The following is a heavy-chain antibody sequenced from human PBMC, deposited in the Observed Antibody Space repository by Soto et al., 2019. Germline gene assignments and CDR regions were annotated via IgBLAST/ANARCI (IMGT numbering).Heavy chain of an antibody. J-gene: IGHJ4*02. CDR2: ISGSGDST. V-gene: IGHV3-23*01. Sequence: EVQLLESGGGLIQPGGSLRLSCAASGFTFSNYAMNWDRQAPGKGLEWVSVISGSGDSTYYADSVKGRFTISRDNSKNTLYLQMNSLRAEDTAIYYCARRGSGSYYDYWGQGTLVTVSS. CDR1: GFTFSNYA. D-gene: IGHD1-26*01. CDR3: ARRGSGSYYDY.